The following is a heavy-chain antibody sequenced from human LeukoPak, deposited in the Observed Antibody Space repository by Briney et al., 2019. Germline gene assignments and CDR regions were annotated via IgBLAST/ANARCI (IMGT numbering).Heavy chain of an antibody. J-gene: IGHJ6*02. V-gene: IGHV1-2*02. CDR1: GYTXTGYY. D-gene: IGHD4-23*01. CDR3: AREWYGGNPVYYYYGMDV. CDR2: INPNSGGT. Sequence: ASVKVSCKASGYTXTGYYMHGVRQAPGQGLEWMGWINPNSGGTNYAQKFQGRVTMTRDTSISTAYMELSRLRSDDTAVYYCAREWYGGNPVYYYYGMDVWGQGTTVTVSS.